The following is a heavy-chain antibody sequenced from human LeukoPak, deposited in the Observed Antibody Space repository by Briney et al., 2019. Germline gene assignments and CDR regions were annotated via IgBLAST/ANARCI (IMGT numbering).Heavy chain of an antibody. D-gene: IGHD3-22*01. V-gene: IGHV3-7*01. CDR3: ARDPAYYYDSSGYLDY. J-gene: IGHJ4*02. CDR1: GFTFSSYW. Sequence: GGSLRLSCAVSGFTFSSYWMSWVRQAPGKGLEWVANIKQDGSEKYYVDSVKGRFTISRDNAKNSLYLQMNSLRAEDTAVYYCARDPAYYYDSSGYLDYWGQGTLVTVSS. CDR2: IKQDGSEK.